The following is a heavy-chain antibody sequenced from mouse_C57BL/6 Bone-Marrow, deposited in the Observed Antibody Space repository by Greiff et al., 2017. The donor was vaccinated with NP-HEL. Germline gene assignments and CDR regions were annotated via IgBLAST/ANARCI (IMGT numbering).Heavy chain of an antibody. CDR2: IYPGSGST. J-gene: IGHJ1*03. CDR3: ARQYYGSEYFDV. CDR1: GYTFTSYW. V-gene: IGHV1-55*01. D-gene: IGHD1-1*01. Sequence: QVQLKQPGAELVKPGASVKMSCKASGYTFTSYWITWVKQRPGQGLEWIGDIYPGSGSTNYNEKFKSKATLTVDTSSSTAYMQLSSLTSEDSAVYYCARQYYGSEYFDVWGTGTTVTVSS.